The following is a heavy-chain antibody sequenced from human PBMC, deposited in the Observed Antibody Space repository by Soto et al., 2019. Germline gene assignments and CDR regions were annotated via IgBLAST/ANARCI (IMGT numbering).Heavy chain of an antibody. Sequence: QVQRVQSGPEVKKPGAPLKVSCKPSGYVLTYYTIHWVRQAPGQRLEWMGWVHTGNGATKYSQRLQDRITITRDTSASTASLELSSLTSEDTAVYYCARGHGGGSYRIDYWGQGTLVTVSS. CDR2: VHTGNGAT. D-gene: IGHD3-16*02. V-gene: IGHV1-3*04. CDR3: ARGHGGGSYRIDY. CDR1: GYVLTYYT. J-gene: IGHJ4*02.